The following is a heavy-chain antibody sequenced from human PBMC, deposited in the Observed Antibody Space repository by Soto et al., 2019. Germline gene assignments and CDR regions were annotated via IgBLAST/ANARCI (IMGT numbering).Heavy chain of an antibody. CDR2: INPCGGRT. D-gene: IGHD3-16*01. Sequence: ASVKVSCKTSGYSFTNYSMHWVRQAPGKGLEWMGLINPCGGRTSYAQNLQGRVTMTRETSTSTVYMALSSLRSEDAAIYYCARGLAVDHSPPFXWGQVTLVPVSX. CDR1: GYSFTNYS. J-gene: IGHJ4*02. V-gene: IGHV1-46*01. CDR3: ARGLAVDHSPPFX.